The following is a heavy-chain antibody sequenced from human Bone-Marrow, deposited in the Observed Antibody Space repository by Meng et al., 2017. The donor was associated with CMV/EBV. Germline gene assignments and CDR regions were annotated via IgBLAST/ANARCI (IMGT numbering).Heavy chain of an antibody. V-gene: IGHV3-21*01. CDR1: GFTFSSYS. D-gene: IGHD3-3*01. J-gene: IGHJ6*02. CDR2: ISGSGGST. Sequence: GESLKISCAASGFTFSSYSMNWVRQAPGKGLEWVSAISGSGGSTYYADSVKGRFTISRDNAKNSLYLQMNSLRAEDTAVYYCARDGYDFWSGYYRVLPQTYYYYGMDVWAQGTTVTVSS. CDR3: ARDGYDFWSGYYRVLPQTYYYYGMDV.